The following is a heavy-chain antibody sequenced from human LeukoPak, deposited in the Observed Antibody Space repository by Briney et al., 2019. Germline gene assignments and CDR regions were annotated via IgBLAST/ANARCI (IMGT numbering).Heavy chain of an antibody. Sequence: SGGSLRLSCAASGFTFSDYDMHWVRQATGKGLEWVSAIGYGGDRHYSDSVKGRFTISRENAKNSLYLQMDSLGAGDTAVYYCARGNILTGYTYWGQGALVTVSS. J-gene: IGHJ4*02. V-gene: IGHV3-13*04. CDR1: GFTFSDYD. CDR3: ARGNILTGYTY. D-gene: IGHD3-9*01. CDR2: IGYGGDR.